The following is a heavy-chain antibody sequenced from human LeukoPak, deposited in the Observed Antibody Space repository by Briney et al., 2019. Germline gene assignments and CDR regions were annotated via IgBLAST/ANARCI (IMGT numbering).Heavy chain of an antibody. CDR3: AKRAFCSSASCYYFDF. CDR1: GFSFSNYA. Sequence: PGGSLRLSCVASGFSFSNYAMTWVRQAPGKGLEWVSVISDSGVNTYYADSVKGRFTISRDISQNTLYLQMNSLRAEDTAVYYCAKRAFCSSASCYYFDFWGQGTLVTVSS. J-gene: IGHJ4*02. D-gene: IGHD2-2*01. V-gene: IGHV3-23*01. CDR2: ISDSGVNT.